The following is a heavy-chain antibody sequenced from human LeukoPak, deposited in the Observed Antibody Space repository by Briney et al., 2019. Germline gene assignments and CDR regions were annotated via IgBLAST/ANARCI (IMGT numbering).Heavy chain of an antibody. J-gene: IGHJ4*02. Sequence: GGSLRLSCAASGFTFSSYAMHWVRQAPGKGLEYVSAISSNGGSTYYANSVKGRFTISRDNSKNTLYLQMGSLRAEGMAVYYCARSRWELSYYFDYWGQGTLVTVSS. V-gene: IGHV3-64*01. CDR2: ISSNGGST. CDR3: ARSRWELSYYFDY. D-gene: IGHD3-16*02. CDR1: GFTFSSYA.